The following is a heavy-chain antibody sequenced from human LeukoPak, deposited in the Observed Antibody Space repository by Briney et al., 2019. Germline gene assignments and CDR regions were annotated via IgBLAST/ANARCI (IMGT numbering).Heavy chain of an antibody. J-gene: IGHJ6*02. CDR2: ISYDGSNK. Sequence: GGSLRLSCAASGFTFSSYAMHWVRQAPGKGLEWVAVISYDGSNKYYADSVKGRFTISRDNSKNTLYVQMHSLRAEDTAVYYCAREVRDYSNLLEYYGMDVWGQGTTVTVSS. CDR3: AREVRDYSNLLEYYGMDV. CDR1: GFTFSSYA. V-gene: IGHV3-30*04. D-gene: IGHD4-11*01.